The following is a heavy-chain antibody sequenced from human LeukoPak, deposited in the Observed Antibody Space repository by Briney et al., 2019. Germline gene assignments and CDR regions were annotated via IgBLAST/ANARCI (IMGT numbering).Heavy chain of an antibody. V-gene: IGHV5-51*01. CDR2: IYPGDPDT. Sequence: GESLKISCKGSGYSFTSYWIGWVRQMPGKGLEWMGIIYPGDPDTRYSPSFQGQVTISADKSISTAYLQWSSLKASDTAMYYCARLLRGPRYYYGMDVWGQGTTVTVSS. CDR1: GYSFTSYW. J-gene: IGHJ6*02. CDR3: ARLLRGPRYYYGMDV.